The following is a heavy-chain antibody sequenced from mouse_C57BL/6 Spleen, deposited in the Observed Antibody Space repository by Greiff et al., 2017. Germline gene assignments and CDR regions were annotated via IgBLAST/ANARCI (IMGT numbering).Heavy chain of an antibody. CDR2: LDPSDSYT. Sequence: VQLQQPGAELVMPGASVKLSCKASGYTFTSYWMHLVKHRPGQGLEWIGELDPSDSYTNYNQQFKGKSTLTVDKSSSTAYMQLSSLTSEDSAVYYCARGRTGTANFDYWGQGTTLTVSS. D-gene: IGHD3-3*01. V-gene: IGHV1-69*01. CDR1: GYTFTSYW. CDR3: ARGRTGTANFDY. J-gene: IGHJ2*01.